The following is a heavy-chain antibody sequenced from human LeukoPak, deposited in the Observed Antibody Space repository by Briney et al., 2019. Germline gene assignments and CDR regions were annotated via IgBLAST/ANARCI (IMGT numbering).Heavy chain of an antibody. V-gene: IGHV4-30-4*01. Sequence: SETLSLTCTVSGGSISSGDYYWSWIRQPPGKGLEWIGYIYYSGSTYYNPSLKSRVTISVDTSKNQFSLRLTSVTAADTAVYYCARHLRSGAGPYWYFDLWGRGTLVTVSS. J-gene: IGHJ2*01. CDR1: GGSISSGDYY. CDR3: ARHLRSGAGPYWYFDL. D-gene: IGHD6-19*01. CDR2: IYYSGST.